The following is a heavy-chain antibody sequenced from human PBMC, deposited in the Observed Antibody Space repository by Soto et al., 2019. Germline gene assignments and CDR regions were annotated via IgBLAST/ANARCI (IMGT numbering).Heavy chain of an antibody. V-gene: IGHV3-11*01. D-gene: IGHD3-10*01. CDR3: AKDRSTECYYGSGSYYNDAFDI. J-gene: IGHJ3*02. Sequence: GGSLRLSCAASGFTFSDYYMSWIRQAPGKGLEWVSYISSSGSTIYYADSVKGRFTISRDNAKNSLYLQMNSLRAEDTALYYCAKDRSTECYYGSGSYYNDAFDIWGQGTMVTVSS. CDR1: GFTFSDYY. CDR2: ISSSGSTI.